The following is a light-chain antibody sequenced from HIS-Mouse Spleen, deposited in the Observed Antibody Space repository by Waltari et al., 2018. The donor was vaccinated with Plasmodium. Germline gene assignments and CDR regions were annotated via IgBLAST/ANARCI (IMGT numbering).Light chain of an antibody. CDR2: EDS. J-gene: IGLJ3*02. V-gene: IGLV3-10*01. CDR3: YSTDSSGNHRV. Sequence: SYELTQPPSVSVSPGQTARITCSGDALRKNSASWYQQKSRQAPVLVIYEDSKRPSGIPERFSGSSSGTMATLTISGAQVEDEADYYCYSTDSSGNHRVFGGGTKLTVL. CDR1: ALRKNS.